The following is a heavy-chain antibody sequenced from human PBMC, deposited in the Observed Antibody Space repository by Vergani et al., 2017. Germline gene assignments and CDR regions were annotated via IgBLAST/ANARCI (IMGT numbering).Heavy chain of an antibody. CDR2: MNPNSGNT. CDR1: GYTFNSYD. J-gene: IGHJ5*02. Sequence: QVQLVQSGAEVKTPGASVKVSCKASGYTFNSYDINWVRQATGQGLEWMGWMNPNSGNTSYAQKFQGRVTMTRNTSISTAYMELSNLRSEDTAVYYCARTYCSSTSCSGFDPWGQGTLVTVSS. CDR3: ARTYCSSTSCSGFDP. V-gene: IGHV1-8*01. D-gene: IGHD2-2*01.